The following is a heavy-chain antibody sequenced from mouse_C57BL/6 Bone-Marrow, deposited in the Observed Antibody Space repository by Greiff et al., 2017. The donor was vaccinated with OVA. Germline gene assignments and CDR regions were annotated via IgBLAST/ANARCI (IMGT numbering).Heavy chain of an antibody. CDR2: IYPGDGDT. J-gene: IGHJ3*01. V-gene: IGHV1-82*01. D-gene: IGHD1-1*01. CDR1: GYAFSSSW. CDR3: ARSGFYGSEAWFAY. Sequence: QVQLQQSGPELVKPGASVKISCKASGYAFSSSWMNWVKQRPGKGLEWIGRIYPGDGDTNYNGKFKGKATLTADKSSSTAYMQLSSLTSEDSAVYFCARSGFYGSEAWFAYWGQGTLVTVSA.